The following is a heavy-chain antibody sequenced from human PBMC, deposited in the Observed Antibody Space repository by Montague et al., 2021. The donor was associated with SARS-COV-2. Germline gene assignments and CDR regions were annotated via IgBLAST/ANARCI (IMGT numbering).Heavy chain of an antibody. V-gene: IGHV4-39*07. CDR3: ARDLAGYYGSGSYGGLDA. Sequence: SETLSLTCTVSGGSISSSSSYWGWIRQPPGKGLEWIGSIYYSGSTYYNPSLKTRVTISVDTSKNQFSLKLSSVTAADTAVYYCARDLAGYYGSGSYGGLDAWGQGTTVTVSS. D-gene: IGHD3-10*01. J-gene: IGHJ6*02. CDR2: IYYSGST. CDR1: GGSISSSSSY.